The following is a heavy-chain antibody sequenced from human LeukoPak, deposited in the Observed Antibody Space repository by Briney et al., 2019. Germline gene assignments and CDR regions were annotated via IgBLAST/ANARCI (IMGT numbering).Heavy chain of an antibody. CDR3: ARRAEKTKFDY. CDR2: INPNSGGT. J-gene: IGHJ4*02. V-gene: IGHV1-2*02. CDR1: GYTFTGYY. Sequence: ASVKVSCKASGYTFTGYYMHWVRQAPGQGLEWMGWINPNSGGTNYAQKFQGRVTMTRDTPISTAFMELSRLRSDDTAVYYCARRAEKTKFDYWGQGTLVTVSS.